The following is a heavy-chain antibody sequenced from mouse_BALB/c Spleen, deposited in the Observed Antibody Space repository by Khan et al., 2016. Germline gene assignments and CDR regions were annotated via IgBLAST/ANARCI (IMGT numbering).Heavy chain of an antibody. D-gene: IGHD2-14*01. CDR1: GYNIRDTY. V-gene: IGHV14-3*02. CDR3: EGTTVDYYVMDY. J-gene: IGHJ4*01. CDR2: IDPANGNT. Sequence: VQLQQSGAELVKPGASVKLSCTASGYNIRDTYMHWVKQRPEQGLERIGRIDPANGNTKYDPKFQGKDTITADTSSNTAYLQLSSLTSEDTAVYYCEGTTVDYYVMDYWGQGTSVTVSS.